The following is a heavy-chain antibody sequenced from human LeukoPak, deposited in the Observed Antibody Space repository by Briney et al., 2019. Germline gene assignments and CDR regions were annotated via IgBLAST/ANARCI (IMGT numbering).Heavy chain of an antibody. CDR3: ARLGYYYGSGSYYMGYYYYYMDV. V-gene: IGHV5-51*01. CDR1: GYSFTSYW. CDR2: IYPGDSDT. Sequence: GESLEISCKGSGYSFTSYWIGWVRQLPGKGLEWMGIIYPGDSDTRYSPSFQGQVTISADKSISTAYLQWSSLKASDTAMYYCARLGYYYGSGSYYMGYYYYYMDVWGKGTTVTVSS. J-gene: IGHJ6*03. D-gene: IGHD3-10*01.